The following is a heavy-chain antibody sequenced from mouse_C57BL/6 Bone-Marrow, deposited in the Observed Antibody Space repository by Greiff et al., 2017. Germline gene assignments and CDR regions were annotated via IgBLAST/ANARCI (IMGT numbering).Heavy chain of an antibody. CDR1: GFTFSSYA. Sequence: EVKLMESGGGLVKPGGSLKLSCAASGFTFSSYAMSWVRQTPEKRLEWVATISDGGSYTYYPDNVKGRFTISRDNAKNNLYLQMSHLKSEDTAMYYCNLYYAMDYWGQGTSVTVSS. J-gene: IGHJ4*01. V-gene: IGHV5-4*03. CDR3: NLYYAMDY. CDR2: ISDGGSYT.